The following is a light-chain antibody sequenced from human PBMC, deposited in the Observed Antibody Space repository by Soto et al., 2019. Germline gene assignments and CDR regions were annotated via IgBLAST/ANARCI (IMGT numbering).Light chain of an antibody. CDR3: QQYGSSPRT. CDR2: DAS. V-gene: IGKV3-20*01. Sequence: EIVLTQSPGTLSLSPGERATLSCRASQSLSSSQLAWYQQKPGQAPRLLIHDASSRATGISDRFTGSGSETEFTLTITTLEPEDFAVYYCQQYGSSPRTFGLGTKVEI. J-gene: IGKJ1*01. CDR1: QSLSSSQ.